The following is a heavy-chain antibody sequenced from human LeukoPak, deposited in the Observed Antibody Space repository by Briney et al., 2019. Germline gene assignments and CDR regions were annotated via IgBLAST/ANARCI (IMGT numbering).Heavy chain of an antibody. Sequence: SVKVSCKASGGTFSSYAISWVRQAPGQGLEWMGGIIPIFGTANSAQKFQGRVTITTDESTSTAYMELSSLRSEDTSVYYCARASQYSRSWTDAFDIWGQGTMVTVSS. CDR3: ARASQYSRSWTDAFDI. J-gene: IGHJ3*02. CDR1: GGTFSSYA. CDR2: IIPIFGTA. D-gene: IGHD6-6*01. V-gene: IGHV1-69*05.